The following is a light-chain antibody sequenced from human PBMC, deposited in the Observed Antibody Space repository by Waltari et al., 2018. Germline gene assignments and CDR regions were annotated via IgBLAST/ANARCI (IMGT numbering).Light chain of an antibody. CDR3: QQYYSIPWT. CDR2: WAS. V-gene: IGKV4-1*01. CDR1: QSVLYTSNNKKY. J-gene: IGKJ1*01. Sequence: DIVMTQSPDSLAVSLGERATINCKSSQSVLYTSNNKKYLTWYQQKPGQPPKLRIYWASTRESGVPDRFSGSGSGTDFTLTISSLQAEDVAVYYCQQYYSIPWTFGQGTKVEIK.